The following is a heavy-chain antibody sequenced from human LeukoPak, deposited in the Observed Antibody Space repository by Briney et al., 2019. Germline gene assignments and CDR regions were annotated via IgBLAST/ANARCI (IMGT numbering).Heavy chain of an antibody. CDR2: IYHSGST. CDR3: AREKDYYYDSSGSFDP. D-gene: IGHD3-22*01. Sequence: SDTLSLTCTVSGGSISIGGYYWSWIRQPPGKVLEWIGYIYHSGSTYYNPSLKSRVTISVDRSKNQFSLKLSSVTAADTAVYYCAREKDYYYDSSGSFDPWGQGTLVTVSS. CDR1: GGSISIGGYY. V-gene: IGHV4-30-2*01. J-gene: IGHJ5*02.